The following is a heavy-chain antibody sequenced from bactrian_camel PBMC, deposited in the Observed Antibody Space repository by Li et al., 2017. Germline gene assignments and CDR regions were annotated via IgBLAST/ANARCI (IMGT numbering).Heavy chain of an antibody. CDR3: VTAGEGY. D-gene: IGHD1*01. J-gene: IGHJ4*01. CDR1: GFTFSNYA. V-gene: IGHV3S35*01. Sequence: VQLVESGGGSVQAGGSLRLSCAASGFTFSNYAMSWVRQAPGKGLEWVSTVSSGGSGYYADSVKDRFTISRDNAKNTVHLQMNSLKPEDTGRYYCVTAGEGYWGQGTQVTVS. CDR2: VSSGGSG.